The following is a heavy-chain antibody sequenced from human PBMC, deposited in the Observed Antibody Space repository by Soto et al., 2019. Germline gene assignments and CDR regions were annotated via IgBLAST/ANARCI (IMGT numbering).Heavy chain of an antibody. V-gene: IGHV4-39*01. CDR2: IYYSGST. Sequence: PSETLSLTCTVSGGSISSSSYYWGWIRQPPGKGLEWIASIYYSGSTYYNPSLKSRVTISVDTSKNQFSLKLSSVTAADTAVYYCARLGVATIISSSWAIDEWGQGTLVT. CDR3: ARLGVATIISSSWAIDE. CDR1: GGSISSSSYY. J-gene: IGHJ4*02. D-gene: IGHD5-12*01.